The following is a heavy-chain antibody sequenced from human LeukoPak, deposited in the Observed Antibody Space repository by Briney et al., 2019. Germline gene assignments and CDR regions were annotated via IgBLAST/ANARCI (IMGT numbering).Heavy chain of an antibody. V-gene: IGHV3-23*01. D-gene: IGHD1-1*01. Sequence: GGSLRLSCAASGFTFSSYAMSWVRQAPGKGLEWVSSIGGGGRDTYYPDSVKGRFTISRDNSKNTLYLQMNSLGADDTAVYYCAKGNWRYFDYWGQGTLVTVSS. CDR3: AKGNWRYFDY. CDR1: GFTFSSYA. CDR2: IGGGGRDT. J-gene: IGHJ4*02.